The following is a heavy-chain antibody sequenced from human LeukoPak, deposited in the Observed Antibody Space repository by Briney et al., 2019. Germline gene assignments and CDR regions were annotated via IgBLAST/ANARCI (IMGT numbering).Heavy chain of an antibody. J-gene: IGHJ6*02. CDR2: IYYSGST. Sequence: SETLSLTCTVSGGSISSGGYYWSWIRQHPGKGLEWIGYIYYSGSTYYNPSLKSRVTISVDTSKNQFSLKLSSVTAADTAVYYCARDRRDIVATSSQYYYYYGMDVWGQGTTVTVSS. CDR1: GGSISSGGYY. D-gene: IGHD5-12*01. CDR3: ARDRRDIVATSSQYYYYYGMDV. V-gene: IGHV4-31*03.